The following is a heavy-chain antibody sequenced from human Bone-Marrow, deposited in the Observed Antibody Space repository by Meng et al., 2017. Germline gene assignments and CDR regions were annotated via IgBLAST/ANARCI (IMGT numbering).Heavy chain of an antibody. CDR1: GGSFSGYY. D-gene: IGHD3-10*01. CDR3: ARGLWFGEFYRDY. V-gene: IGHV4-34*01. CDR2: INHSGST. Sequence: ESLKISCAVYGGSFSGYYWSWIRQPPGKGLEWIGEINHSGSTNYNPSLKSRVTISVDTSKNQFSLKLSSVTAADTAVYYCARGLWFGEFYRDYWGQGTLVTVSS. J-gene: IGHJ4*02.